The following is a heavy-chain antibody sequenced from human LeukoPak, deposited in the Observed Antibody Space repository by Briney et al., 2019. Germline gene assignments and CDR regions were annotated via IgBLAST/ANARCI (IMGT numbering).Heavy chain of an antibody. D-gene: IGHD5-12*01. CDR3: AKDFRDSGYVGPNYFDY. CDR1: GFTFDDYA. V-gene: IGHV3-9*01. Sequence: GGSLRLSCAASGFTFDDYAMHWVRQAPGMGLEWVSGISWNSGTIGYADSVKGRFTISRDNSKNTLYLQMNSLRAEDTAVYYCAKDFRDSGYVGPNYFDYWGQGTLVTVSS. CDR2: ISWNSGTI. J-gene: IGHJ4*02.